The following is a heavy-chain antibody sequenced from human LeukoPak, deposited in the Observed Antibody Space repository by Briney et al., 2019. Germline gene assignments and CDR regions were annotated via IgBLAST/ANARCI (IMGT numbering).Heavy chain of an antibody. CDR3: ARGSGGYLHY. CDR2: IYSSGST. V-gene: IGHV4-59*01. D-gene: IGHD1-26*01. CDR1: GGSITSFP. J-gene: IGHJ4*02. Sequence: SETLSLTCTVSGGSITSFPWSWIRQSPGKGLEWIGYIYSSGSTNYNPSLKSRVTILLDTTKNQFSLNLSSVTAADTAVYYCARGSGGYLHYWGPGTLVSVSS.